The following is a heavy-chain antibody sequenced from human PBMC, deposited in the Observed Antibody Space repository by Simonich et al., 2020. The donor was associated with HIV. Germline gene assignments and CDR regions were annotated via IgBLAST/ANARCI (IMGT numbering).Heavy chain of an antibody. J-gene: IGHJ4*02. V-gene: IGHV4-34*01. Sequence: QVHLQQWGAGLLKPSETLSLTCAVYGGSFIGYYGSWSRQPPGRGLEWIGEIDNSESTSSNPALKSRVTMSVDTSKNQFSLKLTSVTAADTAVYYCARRSGYALDYWGQGTLVTVSS. CDR3: ARRSGYALDY. CDR1: GGSFIGYY. D-gene: IGHD5-12*01. CDR2: IDNSEST.